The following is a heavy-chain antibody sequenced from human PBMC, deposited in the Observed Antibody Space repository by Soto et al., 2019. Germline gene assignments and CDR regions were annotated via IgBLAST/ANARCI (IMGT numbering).Heavy chain of an antibody. CDR2: IYAGGST. CDR3: VREKVTMIVGFYYFDY. V-gene: IGHV3-66*01. J-gene: IGHJ4*02. D-gene: IGHD3-22*01. CDR1: GFTFSSYA. Sequence: PGGSLRLSCAASGFTFSSYAMSWVRQAPGKGLEWVSVIYAGGSTHYAESVEGRFTISRDNSRNMLYLQMNSLRAEDTAVYYCVREKVTMIVGFYYFDYWGQGTRVTVSS.